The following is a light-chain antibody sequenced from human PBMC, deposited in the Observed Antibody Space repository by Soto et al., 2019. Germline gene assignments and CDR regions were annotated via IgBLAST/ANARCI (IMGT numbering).Light chain of an antibody. Sequence: DIQMTQSPSSLSASVGDRVTITCRASQSISTFLNWYQQRPGKAPELLIYAASNLQSGVPSRFSGSGSGTDFDLTISSLQPEDFATYYCQQSYRIPPWTFGQGTKVEIK. CDR1: QSISTF. J-gene: IGKJ1*01. CDR3: QQSYRIPPWT. V-gene: IGKV1-39*01. CDR2: AAS.